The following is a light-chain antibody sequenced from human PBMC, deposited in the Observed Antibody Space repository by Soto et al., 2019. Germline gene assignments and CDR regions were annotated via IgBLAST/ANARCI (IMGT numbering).Light chain of an antibody. J-gene: IGLJ2*01. Sequence: QSVLTQPPSVSGAPGQRVTISCPGSSSNIGAGYDVHWYQQLPGTAPKLLIYGNSNRPSGVPDRFSGSKSGTSASLAITGLQAEDEADYYCQFYDSSLSGFVVFGGGTKLTVL. CDR3: QFYDSSLSGFVV. CDR1: SSNIGAGYD. CDR2: GNS. V-gene: IGLV1-40*01.